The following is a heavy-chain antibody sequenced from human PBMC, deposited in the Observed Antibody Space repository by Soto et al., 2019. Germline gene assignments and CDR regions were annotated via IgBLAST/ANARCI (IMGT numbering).Heavy chain of an antibody. CDR3: ARAGYCSGGSCLTFDY. CDR2: INPSGGST. V-gene: IGHV1-46*01. J-gene: IGHJ4*02. D-gene: IGHD2-15*01. Sequence: ASVKVSCKASGYTFTSYYMHWVRQAPGQGLEWMGIINPSGGSTNYAQKFQGRVTITADESTSTAYMELSSLRSEDTAVYYCARAGYCSGGSCLTFDYWGQGTLVTVSS. CDR1: GYTFTSYY.